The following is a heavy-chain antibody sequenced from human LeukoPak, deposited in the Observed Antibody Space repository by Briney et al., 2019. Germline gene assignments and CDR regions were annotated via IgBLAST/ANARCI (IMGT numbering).Heavy chain of an antibody. CDR1: GFTFSSYA. CDR3: ARVYGDYTVGYFDY. D-gene: IGHD4-17*01. CDR2: ISSNGGST. V-gene: IGHV3-64*01. J-gene: IGHJ4*02. Sequence: PGGPLRLSCAASGFTFSSYAMHWVRQAPGKGLEYVSAISSNGGSTYYANSVKGRFTISRDNSKNTLYLQMGSLRAEDMAVYYCARVYGDYTVGYFDYWGQGTLVTVSS.